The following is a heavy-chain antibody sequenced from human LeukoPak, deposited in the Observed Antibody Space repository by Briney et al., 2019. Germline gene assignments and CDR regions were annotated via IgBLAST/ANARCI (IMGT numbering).Heavy chain of an antibody. J-gene: IGHJ4*02. V-gene: IGHV3-33*01. D-gene: IGHD5-12*01. CDR3: ARDLRGYSGYDSRLDY. CDR1: GFTIRSYG. Sequence: GGSLRLSCAASGFTIRSYGMHWVRQAPGKGLEWVAGIWYDGSNTFYGDSVKGRFTISRDNSKNTLFLQMNSLRVEDTAVYYCARDLRGYSGYDSRLDYWGQGTLVTVSS. CDR2: IWYDGSNT.